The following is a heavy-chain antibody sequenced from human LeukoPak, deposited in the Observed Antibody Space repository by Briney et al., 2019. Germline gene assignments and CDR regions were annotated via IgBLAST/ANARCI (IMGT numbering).Heavy chain of an antibody. D-gene: IGHD6-25*01. CDR2: INTDGSTT. V-gene: IGHV3-74*01. Sequence: PGGSLRLSCAASGFTFSNYWIHWVRQAPGKGLVWVSRINTDGSTTTYADSVKGRFTTSRDNAKNSLYLQMNSLRAEDTALYYCAKAYGIYSSGPYYFDYWGQGTLVTVSS. J-gene: IGHJ4*02. CDR3: AKAYGIYSSGPYYFDY. CDR1: GFTFSNYW.